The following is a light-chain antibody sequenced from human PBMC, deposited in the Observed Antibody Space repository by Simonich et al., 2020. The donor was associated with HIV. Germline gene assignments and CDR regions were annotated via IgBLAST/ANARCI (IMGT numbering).Light chain of an antibody. V-gene: IGKV3-15*01. CDR3: QQHNNWPT. Sequence: EIVMTQSPATLSVSPGERATLSCRHSQSVSSDLAWYQQKPGQAPRLLIYGASTRATGVPARFSGSGSGTEFTLTISSLQSEDFAVYYCQQHNNWPTFGQGTKLEIK. J-gene: IGKJ2*01. CDR2: GAS. CDR1: QSVSSD.